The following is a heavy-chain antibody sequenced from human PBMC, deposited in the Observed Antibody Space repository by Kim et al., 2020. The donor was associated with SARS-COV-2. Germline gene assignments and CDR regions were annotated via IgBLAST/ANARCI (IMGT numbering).Heavy chain of an antibody. CDR1: GFTFSTYG. CDR2: ILHDGSKE. D-gene: IGHD6-6*01. J-gene: IGHJ6*01. CDR3: AKGLKSSSSNFYYYGMDV. V-gene: IGHV3-30*18. Sequence: GGSLRLSCAASGFTFSTYGIHWVRQAPGKGLEWVAVILHDGSKEYYADSVKGRFTISRENSKNTLYLQMNSLRAEDTAVYYCAKGLKSSSSNFYYYGMDV.